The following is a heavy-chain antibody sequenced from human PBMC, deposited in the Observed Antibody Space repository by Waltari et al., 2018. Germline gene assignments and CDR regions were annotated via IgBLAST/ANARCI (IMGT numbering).Heavy chain of an antibody. CDR2: IYSGGTT. CDR3: STRHY. CDR1: GFTVSNNY. J-gene: IGHJ4*02. Sequence: EVQLVVSGGDLVQLGGSLRLSCAASGFTVSNNYMSWVRQAPGKGLEWVSLIYSGGTTYYADSVKGRFTISRDKSNNTLYLQMNSLRAEETSVYYCSTRHYWGQGTLVTVSS. V-gene: IGHV3-66*01.